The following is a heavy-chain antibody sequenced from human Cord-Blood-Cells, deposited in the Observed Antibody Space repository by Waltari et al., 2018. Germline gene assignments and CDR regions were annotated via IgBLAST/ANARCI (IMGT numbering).Heavy chain of an antibody. CDR2: VNTSSWNP. Sequence: QVQLVQSGSELKKPGASVKVSCKASGYTFTSYVMNWVRQALGQGLEGMGWVNTSSWNPAYAQGFTVRCVFSLDTSVSTAYLQISSLKAEDTAVYYCAKGIAVAGRWGKLANWGQGTLVTVSS. V-gene: IGHV7-4-1*02. J-gene: IGHJ4*02. CDR3: AKGIAVAGRWGKLAN. D-gene: IGHD6-19*01. CDR1: GYTFTSYV.